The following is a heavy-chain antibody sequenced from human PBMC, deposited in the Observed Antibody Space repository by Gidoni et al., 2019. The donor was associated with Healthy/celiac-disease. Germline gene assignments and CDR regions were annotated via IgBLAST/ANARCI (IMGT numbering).Heavy chain of an antibody. Sequence: QVQLVESGGGLVKPGGSLRLSCAASGFTFSDYYMSWIRQAPGKGLEWVSYISSSGSTIYYADSVKGRFTISRDNAKNSLYLQMNSLRAEDTAVYYCARDLPMVRGVTTKAKDLGAYWGQGTLVTVSS. CDR1: GFTFSDYY. J-gene: IGHJ4*02. D-gene: IGHD3-10*01. CDR2: ISSSGSTI. V-gene: IGHV3-11*01. CDR3: ARDLPMVRGVTTKAKDLGAY.